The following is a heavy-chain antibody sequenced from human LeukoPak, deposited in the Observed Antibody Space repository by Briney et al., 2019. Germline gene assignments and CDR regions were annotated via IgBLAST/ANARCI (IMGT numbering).Heavy chain of an antibody. D-gene: IGHD6-19*01. CDR3: ARVNSSGWYVYWDYYYYGMDV. CDR2: ISSSSSTI. J-gene: IGHJ6*02. V-gene: IGHV3-48*01. CDR1: GFTFSSYS. Sequence: GGSLRPSCAASGFTFSSYSMNWVRQAPGKGLEWVSYISSSSSTIYYADSVKGRFTISRDNAKNSLYLQMNSLRAEDTAVYYCARVNSSGWYVYWDYYYYGMDVWGQGTTVTVSS.